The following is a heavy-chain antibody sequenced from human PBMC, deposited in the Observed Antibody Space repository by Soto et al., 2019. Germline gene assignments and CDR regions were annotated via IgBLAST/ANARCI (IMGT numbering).Heavy chain of an antibody. V-gene: IGHV1-18*01. CDR3: ARDAVDSSGDYHYYYYGMDV. D-gene: IGHD3-22*01. Sequence: QVQLVQSGAEVKKPGASVKVSCKASGYTFTRYGISWVRQAPGQELEWRGWISAYNGNTKYEQKLQGRVTITTDTSTSTAYMEQRSLRSDDTAVYYCARDAVDSSGDYHYYYYGMDVWGQGTTVTVSS. J-gene: IGHJ6*02. CDR1: GYTFTRYG. CDR2: ISAYNGNT.